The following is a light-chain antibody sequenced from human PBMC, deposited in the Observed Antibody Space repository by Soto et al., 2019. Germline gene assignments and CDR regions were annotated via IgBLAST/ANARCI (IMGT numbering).Light chain of an antibody. CDR2: DDT. J-gene: IGLJ2*01. V-gene: IGLV3-21*02. Sequence: SYELTQPPSESVAPGQTARITCGGNDIGSESVHWYQQKPGQAPMLVVYDDTDRPSGIPERFSGSNSGNTATLTISRVEVGDEADYYCQVWDRSSAHVVFGGGTKLTV. CDR3: QVWDRSSAHVV. CDR1: DIGSES.